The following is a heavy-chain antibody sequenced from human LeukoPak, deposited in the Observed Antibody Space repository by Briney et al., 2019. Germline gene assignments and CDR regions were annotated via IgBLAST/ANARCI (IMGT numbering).Heavy chain of an antibody. V-gene: IGHV3-33*01. CDR2: IWYDGSNK. D-gene: IGHD1-26*01. CDR1: GFTFSSYG. Sequence: GGSLRLSCAASGFTFSSYGMPWVRQAPGKGLEWVAVIWYDGSNKYYADSVKGRFTISRDNSKNTLYLQMNSLRAEDTAVYYCARGWSYDDAFDIWGQGTMVTVSS. J-gene: IGHJ3*02. CDR3: ARGWSYDDAFDI.